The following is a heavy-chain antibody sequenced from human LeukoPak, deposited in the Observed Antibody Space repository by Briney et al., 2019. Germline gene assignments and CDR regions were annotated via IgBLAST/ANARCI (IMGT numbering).Heavy chain of an antibody. J-gene: IGHJ4*02. CDR2: ISGSAVTT. CDR1: GFTFSTYG. V-gene: IGHV3-23*01. Sequence: PGGSLRLSCAASGFTFSTYGMTWVRQAPGKGLEWVSAISGSAVTTFYADSVKGRFTISRDNSKNTLYLQMNSLRAEDTAVYYCARRSGIAVAGAFDYWGQGTLVTVSS. CDR3: ARRSGIAVAGAFDY. D-gene: IGHD6-19*01.